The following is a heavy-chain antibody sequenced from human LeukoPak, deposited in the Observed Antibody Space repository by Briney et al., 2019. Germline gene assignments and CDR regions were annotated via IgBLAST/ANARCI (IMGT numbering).Heavy chain of an antibody. D-gene: IGHD6-19*01. Sequence: ASVKVSCKVSGYTLTELSMHWVRQVPGKGIEWMGIINPSGGSTSYAQKFQGRVTMTRDTSTSTVYMELSSLRSEDTAVYHCAREVIAVAGTIRSDFDYWGQGTLVTVSS. J-gene: IGHJ4*02. V-gene: IGHV1-46*01. CDR2: INPSGGST. CDR3: AREVIAVAGTIRSDFDY. CDR1: GYTLTELS.